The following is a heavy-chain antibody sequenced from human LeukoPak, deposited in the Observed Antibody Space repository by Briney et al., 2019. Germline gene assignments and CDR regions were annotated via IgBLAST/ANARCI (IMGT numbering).Heavy chain of an antibody. CDR3: ARVRTRLYCSSTSCRYWYFDL. D-gene: IGHD2-2*01. CDR1: GGSFSGYY. V-gene: IGHV4-34*01. Sequence: PSETLSLTCAVYGGSFSGYYWSWLRQPPGKGLEWIGDNNHSGSTNYNPSLKSRVTISVDTSKIQFSLKLSSVTAADTAVYHCARVRTRLYCSSTSCRYWYFDLWGRGTLVTVSS. CDR2: NNHSGST. J-gene: IGHJ2*01.